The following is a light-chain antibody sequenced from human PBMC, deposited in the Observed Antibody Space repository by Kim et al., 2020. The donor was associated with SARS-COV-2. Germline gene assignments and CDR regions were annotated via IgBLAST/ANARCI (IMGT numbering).Light chain of an antibody. CDR3: QVWDSSSDHVV. CDR1: NIGSKS. J-gene: IGLJ2*01. V-gene: IGLV3-21*04. CDR2: YDS. Sequence: SYELTQPPSVSVAPGKTARITCGGNNIGSKSVHWYQQKPGQAPVLVIYYDSDRASGIPERFSGSNSGNTATLTISRVEAGYEADYYCQVWDSSSDHVVFGGGTQLTVL.